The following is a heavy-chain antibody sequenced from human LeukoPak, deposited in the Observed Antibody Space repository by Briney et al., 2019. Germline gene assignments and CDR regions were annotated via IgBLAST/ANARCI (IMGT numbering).Heavy chain of an antibody. CDR2: IVVGSGNT. Sequence: SVKVSCKASGFTFTSSAVQWVRQARGQRLEWIGWIVVGSGNTNYAQKFQERVTITRDMSTRTAYMELSRLRSEDTAVYYCAAAEVVVVAATDYYYYGMDVWGQGTTVTVSS. D-gene: IGHD2-15*01. CDR3: AAAEVVVVAATDYYYYGMDV. CDR1: GFTFTSSA. V-gene: IGHV1-58*01. J-gene: IGHJ6*02.